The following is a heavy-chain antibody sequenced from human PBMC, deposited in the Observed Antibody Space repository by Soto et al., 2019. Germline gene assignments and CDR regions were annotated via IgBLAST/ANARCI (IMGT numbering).Heavy chain of an antibody. V-gene: IGHV4-59*08. J-gene: IGHJ4*02. Sequence: SETLSLTCTVSGASISNSYWSWIRQPPGKRLEWIGHIYYTGTTNYNPSLKSRVTISVDTSKNQFSLKLSSVTAADTAVYYCARGRHYYDSSAYPWYFDYWGQGTLVTVSS. CDR1: GASISNSY. CDR3: ARGRHYYDSSAYPWYFDY. CDR2: IYYTGTT. D-gene: IGHD3-22*01.